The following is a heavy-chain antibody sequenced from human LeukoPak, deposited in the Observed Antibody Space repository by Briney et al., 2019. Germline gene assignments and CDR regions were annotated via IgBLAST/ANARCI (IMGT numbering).Heavy chain of an antibody. J-gene: IGHJ6*02. CDR3: ARDARSLYYSYGMDV. CDR2: INPNSCGT. CDR1: GYTFTGYY. Sequence: AAVTVSCKASGYTFTGYYMHWVRQAPGQGLEWMGWINPNSCGTNYAQKFQGRVTMSSDTSISTAYMQLSRLSSDTTAVYYCARDARSLYYSYGMDVWGQGTPVTVSS. V-gene: IGHV1-2*02.